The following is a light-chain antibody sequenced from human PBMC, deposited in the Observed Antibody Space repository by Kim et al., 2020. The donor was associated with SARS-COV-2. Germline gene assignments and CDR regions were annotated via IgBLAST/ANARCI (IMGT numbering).Light chain of an antibody. V-gene: IGKV1-12*01. J-gene: IGKJ5*01. Sequence: DIQMTQSPSSVSASIGATVTITCRASQDISSYLAWYQERQGKAPNLLIYAASSLQSGVPSRFSGSGSGTEFTLTISSLQPEDFATYDCQHANSFPITFGQGTRLEIK. CDR3: QHANSFPIT. CDR2: AAS. CDR1: QDISSY.